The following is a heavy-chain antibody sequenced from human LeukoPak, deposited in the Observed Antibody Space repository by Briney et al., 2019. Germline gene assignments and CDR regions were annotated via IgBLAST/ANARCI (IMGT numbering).Heavy chain of an antibody. Sequence: GESLKISCRGSGYSFTSYWIGWVRQMPGKGLEWMVIIYSGDSDTRYRPSFQGPVTISADKTTSTAYLQWSSLKASDTAMYYSARFGSTVTTDAFDIWGQGTMVTVSS. CDR1: GYSFTSYW. D-gene: IGHD4-17*01. V-gene: IGHV5-51*01. J-gene: IGHJ3*02. CDR3: ARFGSTVTTDAFDI. CDR2: IYSGDSDT.